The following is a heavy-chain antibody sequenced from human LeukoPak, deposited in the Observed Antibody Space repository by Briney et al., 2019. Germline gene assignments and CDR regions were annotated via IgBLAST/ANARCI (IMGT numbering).Heavy chain of an antibody. V-gene: IGHV1-69*02. CDR3: ARFDYGSGSYDDY. Sequence: SVKVSCKASGGTFSSYTISWVRQAPGQGLEWMGRIIPILGIANYAQEFQGRVTITADKSTSTAYMELSSLRSEDTAVYYCARFDYGSGSYDDYWGQGTLVTVSS. CDR1: GGTFSSYT. CDR2: IIPILGIA. D-gene: IGHD3-10*01. J-gene: IGHJ4*02.